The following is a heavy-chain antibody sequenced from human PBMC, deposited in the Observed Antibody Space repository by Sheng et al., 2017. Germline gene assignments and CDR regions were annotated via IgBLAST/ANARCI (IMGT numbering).Heavy chain of an antibody. Sequence: QVQLQESGPGLVKPSETLSLTCTVSGGSISSYYWSWIRQPAGKGLEWIGRIYTSGSTNYNPSLKSRVTMSVDTSKNQFSLKLSSVTAADTAVYYCARDCPIFLQTNWFDPWGQGTLVTVSS. CDR1: GGSISSYY. J-gene: IGHJ5*02. CDR2: IYTSGST. V-gene: IGHV4-4*07. D-gene: IGHD3-3*01. CDR3: ARDCPIFLQTNWFDP.